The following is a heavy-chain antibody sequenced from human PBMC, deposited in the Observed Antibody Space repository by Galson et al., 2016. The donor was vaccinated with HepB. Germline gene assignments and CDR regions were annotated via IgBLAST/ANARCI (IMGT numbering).Heavy chain of an antibody. CDR2: ISASGGV. Sequence: SLRLSCAASGFTFSSHNLNWVRQAPGKGLEWVSYISASGGVHYADYGKGRFTMSRDNANYSVYLQMNSLRAEDTSVYYCARVGADWNYVFDSWGQGTLVTVSS. D-gene: IGHD1-7*01. V-gene: IGHV3-48*01. CDR1: GFTFSSHN. CDR3: ARVGADWNYVFDS. J-gene: IGHJ4*02.